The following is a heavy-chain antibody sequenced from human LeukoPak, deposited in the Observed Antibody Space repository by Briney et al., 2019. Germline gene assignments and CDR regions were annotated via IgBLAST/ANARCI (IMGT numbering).Heavy chain of an antibody. CDR3: ARHGYLTIGAFDI. J-gene: IGHJ3*02. Sequence: PSETLFLTCTVSGGSISSSSYYWGWIRQPPGKGLEWIGSIYYSGSTYYNPSLKSRVTISVDTSKNQFSLKLSSVTAADTAVYYCARHGYLTIGAFDIWGQGTMVTVSS. V-gene: IGHV4-39*01. D-gene: IGHD5-12*01. CDR1: GGSISSSSYY. CDR2: IYYSGST.